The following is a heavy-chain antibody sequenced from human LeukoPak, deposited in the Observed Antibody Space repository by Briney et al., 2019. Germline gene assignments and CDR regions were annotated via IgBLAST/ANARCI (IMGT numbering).Heavy chain of an antibody. Sequence: GGSLRLSCAASGFTFSSYGIHWIRQAPGKGLEWVAVISYDGSNKYFADSVKGRFTISRDNSKNTLYLQMSSLRAEDTAVYYCAKDLQTGDDVSLYYYYYGMDVWGKGTTVTVSS. D-gene: IGHD7-27*01. CDR3: AKDLQTGDDVSLYYYYYGMDV. CDR2: ISYDGSNK. J-gene: IGHJ6*04. CDR1: GFTFSSYG. V-gene: IGHV3-30*18.